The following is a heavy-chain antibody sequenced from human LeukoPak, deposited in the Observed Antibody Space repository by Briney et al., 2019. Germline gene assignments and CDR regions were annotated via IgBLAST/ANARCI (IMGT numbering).Heavy chain of an antibody. D-gene: IGHD3-22*01. CDR1: GFTFSSYG. J-gene: IGHJ4*02. V-gene: IGHV3-21*01. Sequence: GGSLRLSCAASGFTFSSYGMHWVRQAPGKGLEWVSSISSSSSYIYYADSVKGRFAISRDNAKNSLYLQMNSLRAEDTAVYYCASWSFGTYYYDSSGYSPDYWGQGTLVTASS. CDR3: ASWSFGTYYYDSSGYSPDY. CDR2: ISSSSSYI.